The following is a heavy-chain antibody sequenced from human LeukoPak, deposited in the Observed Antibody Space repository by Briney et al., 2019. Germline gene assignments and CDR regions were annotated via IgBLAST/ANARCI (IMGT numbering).Heavy chain of an antibody. Sequence: ASVQVSCKASGYTFTPYGFSWLRPAPGQGLEWMGWISAYNGNTNYAQKFQGRVTMTTDTSTNTAYMDLRSLRSDDTAVYYCATSNHVAPAVGYFDSWGQGTLVTVSS. CDR2: ISAYNGNT. V-gene: IGHV1-18*01. CDR1: GYTFTPYG. D-gene: IGHD2-2*01. J-gene: IGHJ4*02. CDR3: ATSNHVAPAVGYFDS.